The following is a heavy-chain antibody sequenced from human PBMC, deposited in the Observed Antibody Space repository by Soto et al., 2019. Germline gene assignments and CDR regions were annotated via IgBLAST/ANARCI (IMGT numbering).Heavy chain of an antibody. CDR2: ISSSSSTI. J-gene: IGHJ4*02. CDR3: ARVKCLVGHFDY. Sequence: GGSLRLSCAASGXTFSSYSMNWVRQAPGKGLEWVSYISSSSSTIYYADSVKGRFTISRDNSKNTLYLQMNSLRAEDTAVYYCARVKCLVGHFDYLGQGTLVTVSS. CDR1: GXTFSSYS. D-gene: IGHD6-19*01. V-gene: IGHV3-48*01.